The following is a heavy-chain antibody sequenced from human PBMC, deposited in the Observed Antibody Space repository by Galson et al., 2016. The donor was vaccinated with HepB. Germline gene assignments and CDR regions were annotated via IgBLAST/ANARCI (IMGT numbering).Heavy chain of an antibody. D-gene: IGHD3-10*01. J-gene: IGHJ4*02. CDR2: IYWDDDK. CDR3: AHRRSNNFGSGSYDF. CDR1: GFSLGPSNVG. Sequence: PALVKPTQTLTLTCTFSGFSLGPSNVGVVWIRQPPGKALEWLALIYWDDDKRYSPSLKSRLIITKDTSKNQVVLTMTNVDPADTATYYCAHRRSNNFGSGSYDFWGQGTLVTVSS. V-gene: IGHV2-5*02.